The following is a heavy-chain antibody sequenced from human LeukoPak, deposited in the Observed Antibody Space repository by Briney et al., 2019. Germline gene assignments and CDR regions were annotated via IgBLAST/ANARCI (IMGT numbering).Heavy chain of an antibody. D-gene: IGHD3-9*01. J-gene: IGHJ3*02. CDR1: GFTFSSYS. CDR2: ISSSGTYV. Sequence: GGSLRLSCAASGFTFSSYSMNWVRQAPGKGLEWVSSISSSGTYVYCADSVKGRFTISRDNARNSLSLQMNSLRADDAAVYYCARASSKQLAGYLPDGFDIWGQGTMVTVSS. V-gene: IGHV3-21*01. CDR3: ARASSKQLAGYLPDGFDI.